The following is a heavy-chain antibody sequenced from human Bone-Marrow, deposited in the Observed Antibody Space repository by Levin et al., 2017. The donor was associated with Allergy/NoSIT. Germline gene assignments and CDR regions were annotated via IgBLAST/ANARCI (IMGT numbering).Heavy chain of an antibody. V-gene: IGHV3-13*01. Sequence: GESLKISCAASGFTFKNYDMHWVRQVTGKGLEWVSGIGTAEDAYYLGSVRGRFTISREDADNSLYLQMTSLRAGDSAVYYCARGAPNGVGYYYHAMDVWGQGITVSVSS. D-gene: IGHD3-10*01. J-gene: IGHJ6*02. CDR2: IGTAEDA. CDR1: GFTFKNYD. CDR3: ARGAPNGVGYYYHAMDV.